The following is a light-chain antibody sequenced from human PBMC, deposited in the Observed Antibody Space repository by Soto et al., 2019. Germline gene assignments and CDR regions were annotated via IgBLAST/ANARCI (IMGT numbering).Light chain of an antibody. V-gene: IGKV3-20*01. J-gene: IGKJ5*01. Sequence: EIVLTQSPGTLSLSPGERATLSCRASQSLYFSFLAWYQQKSGQAPRLLIHGAISRAAGIPARFSGRDSETDFNLIIDAVEPEDSGGYYCQQYGRPPYTFGRGTRLEI. CDR1: QSLYFSF. CDR2: GAI. CDR3: QQYGRPPYT.